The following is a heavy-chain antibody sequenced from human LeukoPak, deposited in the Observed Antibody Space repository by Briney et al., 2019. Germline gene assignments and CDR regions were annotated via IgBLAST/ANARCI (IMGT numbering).Heavy chain of an antibody. CDR3: ACYSSGWYRSGYDY. J-gene: IGHJ4*02. V-gene: IGHV3-23*01. Sequence: GGSLRLSCAASGFTFSSYAMSWVRRAPGKGLEWVSAISGSGGSTYYADSVKGRFTISRDNSKNTLYLQMNGRRAEDTAVYYCACYSSGWYRSGYDYWGQGTLVTVSS. CDR1: GFTFSSYA. D-gene: IGHD6-19*01. CDR2: ISGSGGST.